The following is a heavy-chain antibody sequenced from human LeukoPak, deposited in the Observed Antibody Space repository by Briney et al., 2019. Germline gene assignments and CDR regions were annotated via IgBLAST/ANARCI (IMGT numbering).Heavy chain of an antibody. CDR1: GYTFTSYA. V-gene: IGHV1-3*01. D-gene: IGHD5-18*01. CDR2: INAGNGNT. Sequence: ASVKVSCEASGYTFTSYAMHWVRQAPGQRLEWMGWINAGNGNTKYSQKFQGRVTITRDTSASTAYMELSSLRSEDTAVYYCASGRAYSYGFSKVDYWGQGTLVTVSS. J-gene: IGHJ4*02. CDR3: ASGRAYSYGFSKVDY.